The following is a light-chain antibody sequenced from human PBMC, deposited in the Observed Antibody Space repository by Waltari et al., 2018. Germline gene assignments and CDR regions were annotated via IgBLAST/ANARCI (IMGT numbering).Light chain of an antibody. CDR1: SGSVSTSYY. CDR2: STN. V-gene: IGLV8-61*01. J-gene: IGLJ3*02. CDR3: VLYMGGGIWV. Sequence: QTVVTQEPSFSVSPGGTVTPPCGLSSGSVSTSYYPTWYQQTPGQAPRTLIYSTNTRSSGVPDRFAGSILGNKAALTITGAQADDESDYYCVLYMGGGIWVFGGGTKLTVL.